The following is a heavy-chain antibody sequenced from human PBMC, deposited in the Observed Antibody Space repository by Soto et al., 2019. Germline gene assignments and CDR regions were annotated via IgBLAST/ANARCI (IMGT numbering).Heavy chain of an antibody. CDR3: AKRSGHLWSGFLDF. V-gene: IGHV3-23*01. CDR2: ISGSGGTT. J-gene: IGHJ4*02. D-gene: IGHD3-3*02. CDR1: GFTFSNYA. Sequence: EVQLLESGGGLVQPGGSLRLSCAASGFTFSNYAMNWVRQAPGKGLEWVSAISGSGGTTYYADSVKGRFTISRDNSKNTLYLQVNSLRVEDTAVYYCAKRSGHLWSGFLDFCGQGTLVTVSS.